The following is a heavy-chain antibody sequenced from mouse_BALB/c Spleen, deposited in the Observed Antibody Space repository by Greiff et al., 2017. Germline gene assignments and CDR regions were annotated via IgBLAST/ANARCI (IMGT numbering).Heavy chain of an antibody. CDR3: ASFYYGYGGFAY. J-gene: IGHJ3*01. CDR1: GDSITSGY. V-gene: IGHV3-8*02. D-gene: IGHD2-2*01. CDR2: ISYSGST. Sequence: EVKLVESGPSLVKPSQTLSLTCSVTGDSITSGYWNWIRKFPGNKLEYMGYISYSGSTYYNPSLKSRISITRDTSKNQYYLQLNSVTTEDTATYYCASFYYGYGGFAYWGQGTLVTVSA.